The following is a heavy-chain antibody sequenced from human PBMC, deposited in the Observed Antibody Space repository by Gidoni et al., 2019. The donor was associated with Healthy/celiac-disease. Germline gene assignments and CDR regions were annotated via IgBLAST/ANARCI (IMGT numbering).Heavy chain of an antibody. CDR2: IKQDGSEK. Sequence: EVQLVESGGGLVQPGGSLRLSCAASGFTFSSYWTSWVRQAPGKGLEWVANIKQDGSEKYYVDSVKGRFTISRDNAKNSLYLQMNSLRAEDTAVYYCASLSSGWYFWFDPWGQGTLVTVSS. D-gene: IGHD6-19*01. CDR3: ASLSSGWYFWFDP. J-gene: IGHJ5*02. V-gene: IGHV3-7*01. CDR1: GFTFSSYW.